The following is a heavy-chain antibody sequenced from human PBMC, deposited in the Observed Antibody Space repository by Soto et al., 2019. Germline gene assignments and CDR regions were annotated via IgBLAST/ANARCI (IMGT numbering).Heavy chain of an antibody. V-gene: IGHV3-11*01. D-gene: IGHD3-3*01. CDR1: GYTFSDYY. CDR2: IDTSGTKI. CDR3: ASHYDMWSGYLSPVDY. Sequence: QVQLVESGGDLVKPGGSLRLSCAASGYTFSDYYMSWIRQAPGKGLEWISYIDTSGTKIYYADSVKGRFTITRDNAKNSPYPEMNSLRDEDTAVYYCASHYDMWSGYLSPVDYWGQGTLVTVSS. J-gene: IGHJ4*02.